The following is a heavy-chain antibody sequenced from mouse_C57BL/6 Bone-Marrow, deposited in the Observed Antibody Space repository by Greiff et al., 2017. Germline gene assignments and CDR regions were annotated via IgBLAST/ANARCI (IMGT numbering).Heavy chain of an antibody. V-gene: IGHV1-82*01. J-gene: IGHJ2*01. Sequence: VKLMESGPELVKPGASVTISCKASGYAFSSSWMNWVKQRPGKGLEWIGRIYPGDGDTNYNGKFKGKATLTADKSSSTAYMQLSSLTSEDSAVYFCARSITTVVKFDYWGQGTTLTVSS. D-gene: IGHD1-1*01. CDR2: IYPGDGDT. CDR3: ARSITTVVKFDY. CDR1: GYAFSSSW.